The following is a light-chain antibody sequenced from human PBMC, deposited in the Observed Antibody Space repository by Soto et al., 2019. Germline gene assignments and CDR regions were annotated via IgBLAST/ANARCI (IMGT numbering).Light chain of an antibody. CDR3: LQVNSFPLS. V-gene: IGKV1-9*01. Sequence: IHLTQSPSSLSSSLGDRVTINVLASQGISSYLAWYQQKPGKAPKFLIYAASTLQSGVPSRFTGSGSGTDFTLTITSLQPEDFATYYCLQVNSFPLSFGGGTKVDIK. CDR1: QGISSY. CDR2: AAS. J-gene: IGKJ4*01.